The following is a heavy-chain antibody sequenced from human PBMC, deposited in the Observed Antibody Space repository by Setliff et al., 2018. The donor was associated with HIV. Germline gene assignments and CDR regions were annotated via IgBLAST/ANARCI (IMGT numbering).Heavy chain of an antibody. J-gene: IGHJ4*02. Sequence: GSLRLSCAASGFTFSTYRMNWVRQAPGKGLEWVSSISSSSSYIYYADSLKGRLTISRDNAKNSLYLQMNSLRAEDTAVYYCARGSYGSVLLWGQGTLVTVSS. CDR1: GFTFSTYR. CDR2: ISSSSSYI. D-gene: IGHD6-19*01. V-gene: IGHV3-21*01. CDR3: ARGSYGSVLL.